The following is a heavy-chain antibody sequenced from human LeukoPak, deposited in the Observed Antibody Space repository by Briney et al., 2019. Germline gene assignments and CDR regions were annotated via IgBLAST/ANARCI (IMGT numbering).Heavy chain of an antibody. J-gene: IGHJ5*02. CDR3: ARDPEKWIQGSGWFDP. V-gene: IGHV3-74*01. D-gene: IGHD5-18*01. CDR2: INSDGSST. Sequence: PGGSLRLSCAASGFTFSSYWMHWVRQAPGKGLGWVSRINSDGSSTSYADSVKGRFTISRDNAKNTLYLQMNSLRAEDTAVYYCARDPEKWIQGSGWFDPWGQGTLVTVSS. CDR1: GFTFSSYW.